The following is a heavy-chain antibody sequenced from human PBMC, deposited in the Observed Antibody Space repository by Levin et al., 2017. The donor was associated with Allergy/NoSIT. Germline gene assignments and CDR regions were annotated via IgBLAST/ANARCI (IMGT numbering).Heavy chain of an antibody. J-gene: IGHJ4*02. CDR3: VGLYNSGWAYFDS. CDR1: GFIFGNSA. V-gene: IGHV3-30*04. Sequence: QPGGSLRLSCAASGFIFGNSAMHWVRQAPGKGLDWVAVISDNGAEHTLADSVKGRFTISRDNSKSTMSLQMDSLREEDTAVYYCVGLYNSGWAYFDSWGQGALVTVSS. D-gene: IGHD6-19*01. CDR2: ISDNGAEH.